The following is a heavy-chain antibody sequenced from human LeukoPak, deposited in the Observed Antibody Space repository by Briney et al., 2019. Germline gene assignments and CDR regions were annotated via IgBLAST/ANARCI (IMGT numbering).Heavy chain of an antibody. D-gene: IGHD2-15*01. Sequence: SETLSLTCTVSGGSVSSGSYYWSWIRQPPGKGLEWIGYIYYSGSTNYNPSLKSRVTISVDTSKNQFSLKLSSVTAADTAVYYCARTTRYCSGGSCPNWFDPWGQRTLLTVSS. CDR1: GGSVSSGSYY. CDR3: ARTTRYCSGGSCPNWFDP. CDR2: IYYSGST. J-gene: IGHJ5*01. V-gene: IGHV4-61*01.